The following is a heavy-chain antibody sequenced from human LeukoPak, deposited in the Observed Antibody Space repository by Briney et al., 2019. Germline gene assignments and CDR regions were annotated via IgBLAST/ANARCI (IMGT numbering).Heavy chain of an antibody. Sequence: PSETLSLTCAVYGGSFSGYYWSWIRQPPGKGLEWIGEINHSGSTNYNPSLKSRVTISVDTSKKQFSLKLTSVTVADTAVYYCARETSQKGAHYMDVWGKGTTGTISS. CDR3: ARETSQKGAHYMDV. D-gene: IGHD3-16*01. CDR1: GGSFSGYY. J-gene: IGHJ6*03. V-gene: IGHV4-34*01. CDR2: INHSGST.